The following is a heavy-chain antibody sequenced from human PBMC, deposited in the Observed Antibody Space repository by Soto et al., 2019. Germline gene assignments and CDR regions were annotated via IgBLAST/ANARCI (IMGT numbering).Heavy chain of an antibody. V-gene: IGHV3-49*03. CDR3: ARAGVQITDLDYLYYGLDV. J-gene: IGHJ6*02. CDR1: GFSFGDYA. CDR2: VRGKVYGGTG. D-gene: IGHD3-16*01. Sequence: GGSLRLSCKASGFSFGDYAMNWFRQSQGEGREWVGFVRGKVYGGTGDYAASVRGRFTISRDDSKSIAYLQMNSQITDDTAVYYCARAGVQITDLDYLYYGLDVWGPGTTVTVSS.